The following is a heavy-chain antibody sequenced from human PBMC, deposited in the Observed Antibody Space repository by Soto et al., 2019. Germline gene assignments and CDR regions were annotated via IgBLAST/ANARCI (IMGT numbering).Heavy chain of an antibody. V-gene: IGHV1-46*01. Sequence: GASVKVSCKASGYTFTSYYMHWVRQAPGQGLEWMGIINPSGGSTSYAQKFQGRVTMTRDTSTSTVYMELSSLRSEDTAVYYCARESSNWNYGLDYYYGMDVWGQGTTVTVSS. CDR1: GYTFTSYY. J-gene: IGHJ6*02. D-gene: IGHD1-7*01. CDR2: INPSGGST. CDR3: ARESSNWNYGLDYYYGMDV.